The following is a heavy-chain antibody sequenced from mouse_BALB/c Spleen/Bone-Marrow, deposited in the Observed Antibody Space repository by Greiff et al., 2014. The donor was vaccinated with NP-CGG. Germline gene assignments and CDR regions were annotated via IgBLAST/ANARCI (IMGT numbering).Heavy chain of an antibody. V-gene: IGHV1-69*02. CDR1: GYTSTSYW. CDR3: ARALGDGYYYAMDY. CDR2: IDPSDSET. Sequence: QVQLQQSGAELVKPGAPVKLSCKASGYTSTSYWMNWVKQRPGRGLEWIGRIDPSDSETHYNQKFKDKATLTVDKSSSTAYIQVSSLTSEDSAVYHCARALGDGYYYAMDYWGQGTSVTVSS. J-gene: IGHJ4*01. D-gene: IGHD2-3*01.